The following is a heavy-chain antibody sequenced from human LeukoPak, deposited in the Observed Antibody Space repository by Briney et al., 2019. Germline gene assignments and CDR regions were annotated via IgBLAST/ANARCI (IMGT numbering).Heavy chain of an antibody. D-gene: IGHD6-6*01. V-gene: IGHV1-2*02. CDR1: GYTFTNYY. J-gene: IGHJ4*02. Sequence: GASVKVSCKASGYTFTNYYIHWVRQAPGQGLEWMGWINPNSGGTNYAQKLQGRVTMTRDTSISTAYMELSRLRSDDTAVYYCARELRRSYSSSDFDYWGQGTLVTVSS. CDR3: ARELRRSYSSSDFDY. CDR2: INPNSGGT.